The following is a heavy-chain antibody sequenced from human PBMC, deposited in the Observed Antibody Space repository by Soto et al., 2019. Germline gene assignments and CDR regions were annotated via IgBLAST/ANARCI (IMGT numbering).Heavy chain of an antibody. Sequence: SVKVSCKASGGTFSGYAISWVRQAPGQGLEWMGGIIPIFGTANYAQKFQGRVTITADESTSTAYMELSSLRSEDTAVYYCGWGNIVATIGPGYYYGMDVWGQGTKVTVSS. CDR2: IIPIFGTA. CDR1: GGTFSGYA. J-gene: IGHJ6*02. CDR3: GWGNIVATIGPGYYYGMDV. D-gene: IGHD5-12*01. V-gene: IGHV1-69*13.